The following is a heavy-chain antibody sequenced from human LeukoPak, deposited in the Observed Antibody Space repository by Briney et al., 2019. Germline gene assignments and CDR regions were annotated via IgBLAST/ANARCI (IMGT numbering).Heavy chain of an antibody. CDR2: IYSGGST. V-gene: IGHV3-53*01. J-gene: IGHJ4*02. Sequence: GGSLRLSCAASGFTVSSNYMSWVRQAPGKGLEWVSVIYSGGSTYYADSVKGRFTISRDNSKNTLYLQMNSLRAEDTAVYYCARMELAPGSFDYWGQGTLVTVSS. CDR1: GFTVSSNY. D-gene: IGHD1-26*01. CDR3: ARMELAPGSFDY.